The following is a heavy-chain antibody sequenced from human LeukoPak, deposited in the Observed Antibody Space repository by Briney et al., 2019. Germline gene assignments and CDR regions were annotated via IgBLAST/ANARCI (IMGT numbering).Heavy chain of an antibody. D-gene: IGHD3-9*01. V-gene: IGHV3-7*01. CDR2: IKQDGSEK. CDR1: GFTISTYY. J-gene: IGHJ3*02. CDR3: ARALRYFDWLSHDAFDI. Sequence: SGGSLRLSCAASGFTISTYYMSWVRQAPGRGLEWVANIKQDGSEKYYVDSVKGRFTISRDNAKNSLYLQIKSLRAEDTAVYYCARALRYFDWLSHDAFDIWGQGTMVTVSS.